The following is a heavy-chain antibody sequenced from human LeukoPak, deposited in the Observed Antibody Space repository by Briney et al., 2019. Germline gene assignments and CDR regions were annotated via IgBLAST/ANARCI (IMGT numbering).Heavy chain of an antibody. CDR3: ARGRKKNTVETPGVLDF. D-gene: IGHD4-23*01. CDR1: GFTLSSHG. J-gene: IGHJ4*02. Sequence: GRSLRLSCAASGFTLSSHGFYWVRQAPDKGLEWVAIIWYEGSNKYYGDSVKGQVIISRDNSKNTLYLQMNSMRGEDTAVYYCARGRKKNTVETPGVLDFGGRGTVVTVSA. CDR2: IWYEGSNK. V-gene: IGHV3-33*01.